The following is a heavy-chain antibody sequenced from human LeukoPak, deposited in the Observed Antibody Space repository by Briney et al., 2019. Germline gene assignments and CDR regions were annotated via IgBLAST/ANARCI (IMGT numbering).Heavy chain of an antibody. V-gene: IGHV1-69*02. Sequence: SVKVSCKASGGTFSSYTISWVRQAPGQGLEWMGRIIPILGIANYAQKFQGRVTITADKSTSTAYMELSSLRSEDTAVYYCARGPKGSKFDYWGQGTLVTVSS. CDR2: IIPILGIA. CDR1: GGTFSSYT. J-gene: IGHJ4*02. CDR3: ARGPKGSKFDY.